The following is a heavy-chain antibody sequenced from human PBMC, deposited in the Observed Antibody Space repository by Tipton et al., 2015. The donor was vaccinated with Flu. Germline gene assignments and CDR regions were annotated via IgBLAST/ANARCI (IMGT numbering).Heavy chain of an antibody. J-gene: IGHJ3*02. CDR2: IYYSGST. CDR1: GGSISSSSYY. V-gene: IGHV4-39*01. CDR3: ARLVYGAFDI. D-gene: IGHD5/OR15-5a*01. Sequence: TLSLTCTVSGGSISSSSYYWGWIRQPPGKGLEWIGSIYYSGSTYYNPSLKSRVTISVDTSKNQFSLKLSSVTAADTAVYYCARLVYGAFDIWGQGTMVTVSS.